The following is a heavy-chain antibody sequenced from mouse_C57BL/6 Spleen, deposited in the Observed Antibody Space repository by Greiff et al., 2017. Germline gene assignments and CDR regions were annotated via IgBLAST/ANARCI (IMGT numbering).Heavy chain of an antibody. V-gene: IGHV1-78*01. CDR2: IYPRDGST. CDR3: SRVRDDYDEWFAY. J-gene: IGHJ3*01. Sequence: VQLQQSDAELVKPGASVKISCKVSGYTFTDHTIHWMKQRPEQGLEWIGYIYPRDGSTKYNEKFKGKATLTADKSSSTAYMPPTSLTSEDSAVYFCSRVRDDYDEWFAYWGQGTLVTVSA. D-gene: IGHD2-4*01. CDR1: GYTFTDHT.